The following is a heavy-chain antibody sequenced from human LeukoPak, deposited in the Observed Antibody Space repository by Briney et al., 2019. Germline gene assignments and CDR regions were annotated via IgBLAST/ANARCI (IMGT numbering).Heavy chain of an antibody. Sequence: PSEPLSLTCTVSGGSISSRTYYWGWIRQPPGKGLEWIGSISYSGNTYYNPSLKSRVTISVDTSRNQFSLKLSSVTAADTAVYYCARLLYSNYGDSWGQGTLVTVSS. D-gene: IGHD4-11*01. CDR1: GGSISSRTYY. CDR3: ARLLYSNYGDS. V-gene: IGHV4-39*01. CDR2: ISYSGNT. J-gene: IGHJ4*02.